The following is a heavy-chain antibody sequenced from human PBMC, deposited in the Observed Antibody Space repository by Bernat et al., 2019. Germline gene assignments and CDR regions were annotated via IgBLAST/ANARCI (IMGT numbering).Heavy chain of an antibody. CDR1: GGSVSSSSYY. D-gene: IGHD6-19*01. CDR2: IYYSGST. V-gene: IGHV4-61*01. CDR3: ARGRGTMAGHYFDY. Sequence: QVQLQESGPGLVKPSETLSLTCTVSGGSVSSSSYYWSWIRQPPGKGLEWIGYIYYSGSTYYKPSLKSRVTMSLDTSKNQFSLRLTSVTAADTAVYYCARGRGTMAGHYFDYWGQGSLATVSS. J-gene: IGHJ4*02.